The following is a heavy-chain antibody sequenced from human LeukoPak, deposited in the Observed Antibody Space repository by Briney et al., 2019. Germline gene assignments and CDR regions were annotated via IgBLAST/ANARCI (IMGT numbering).Heavy chain of an antibody. CDR1: GFTFSNNW. CDR2: IKRKTDGGTA. Sequence: GGSLRLSCAASGFTFSNNWMSWVRQAPGKGLEWVGRIKRKTDGGTADYAAPVKGRFTISRDDSKNTLYLQMNSLKTEDTAIYYCTTLSTIAVSGHWGQGTLVTVSS. V-gene: IGHV3-15*01. CDR3: TTLSTIAVSGH. D-gene: IGHD6-19*01. J-gene: IGHJ4*02.